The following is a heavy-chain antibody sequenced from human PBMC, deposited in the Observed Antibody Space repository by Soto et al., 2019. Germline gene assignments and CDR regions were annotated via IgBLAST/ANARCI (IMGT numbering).Heavy chain of an antibody. D-gene: IGHD2-21*02. Sequence: EVQLLESGGGLVQPGGSLRLSCAASGFIFSSYVMSWVRQAPGKGLEWVSAIRSAGGGTYYADSVKGRFTISRDNSKSTLYLQMNSLRAEDTAVYYCVKEGVDYRLAIYWGHGTLVTVSS. CDR1: GFIFSSYV. CDR3: VKEGVDYRLAIY. V-gene: IGHV3-23*01. CDR2: IRSAGGGT. J-gene: IGHJ4*01.